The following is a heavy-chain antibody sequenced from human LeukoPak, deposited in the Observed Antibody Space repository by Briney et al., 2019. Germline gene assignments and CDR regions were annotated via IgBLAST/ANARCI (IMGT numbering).Heavy chain of an antibody. CDR1: GFTFSSYA. CDR2: ISGSGGST. D-gene: IGHD1-26*01. V-gene: IGHV3-23*01. J-gene: IGHJ4*02. Sequence: PGGSLRLSCAASGFTFSSYAMSWVRQAPGKGLEWVSAISGSGGSTYYADSVKGRFTISRDNSKNTLYLQMNSLRAEDTAVYYCAKVQGDGSYAPTSGFDYWGQGTLVTVSS. CDR3: AKVQGDGSYAPTSGFDY.